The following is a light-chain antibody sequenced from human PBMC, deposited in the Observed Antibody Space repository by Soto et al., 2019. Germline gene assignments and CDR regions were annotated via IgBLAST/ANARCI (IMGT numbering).Light chain of an antibody. V-gene: IGKV1-6*01. CDR3: LQDIHYPWT. CDR2: GAS. Sequence: AIQMTQSPSSLAASPGDRVAISCGASQGIGDALGWYQQKPGKPPKVLIYGASNLQSGVPPRFSGSGSGTDFTLAISSLQPEDSATYYCLQDIHYPWTFGQGTKVDIK. J-gene: IGKJ1*01. CDR1: QGIGDA.